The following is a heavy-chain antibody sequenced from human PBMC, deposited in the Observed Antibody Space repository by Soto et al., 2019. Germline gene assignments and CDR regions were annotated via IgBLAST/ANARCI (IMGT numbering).Heavy chain of an antibody. D-gene: IGHD2-2*01. CDR2: ISSSSSYI. CDR3: AREQTMRYCSSTSCFAALDI. J-gene: IGHJ3*02. V-gene: IGHV3-21*01. Sequence: GGSLRLSCAASGFTFSSYSMNWVRQAPGKGLEWVSSISSSSSYIYYADSVKGRFTISRDNAKNSLYLQMNSLRAEDTAVYYCAREQTMRYCSSTSCFAALDIWGQGTMVTVS. CDR1: GFTFSSYS.